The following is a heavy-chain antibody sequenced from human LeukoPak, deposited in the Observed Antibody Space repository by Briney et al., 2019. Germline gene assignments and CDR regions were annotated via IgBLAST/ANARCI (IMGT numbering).Heavy chain of an antibody. Sequence: ASVKVSCKASGYTFTSYGISWVRQAPGQGLEWMGWISAYNGNTNYAQKLQGRVTMTTDTSTSTAYMELRSLRSDDTAVYYCATPRASMYDSSGYYWVYWGQGTLVTVSS. CDR1: GYTFTSYG. V-gene: IGHV1-18*01. J-gene: IGHJ4*02. D-gene: IGHD3-22*01. CDR3: ATPRASMYDSSGYYWVY. CDR2: ISAYNGNT.